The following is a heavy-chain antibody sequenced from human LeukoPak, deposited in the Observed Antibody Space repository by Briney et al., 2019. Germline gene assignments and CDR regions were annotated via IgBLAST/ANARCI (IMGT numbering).Heavy chain of an antibody. V-gene: IGHV3-11*06. J-gene: IGHJ5*02. Sequence: GGSLRLSCAASGFTFSDYYMSWIRQAPGKGLEWVSSISSSNDYIYYADSVKGRFTISRDNAKNSLYLQMNSLRAEDTAVYYCVRIPNSAGFPNWFDPWGQGTLVTVSS. CDR1: GFTFSDYY. CDR3: VRIPNSAGFPNWFDP. CDR2: ISSSNDYI. D-gene: IGHD6-19*01.